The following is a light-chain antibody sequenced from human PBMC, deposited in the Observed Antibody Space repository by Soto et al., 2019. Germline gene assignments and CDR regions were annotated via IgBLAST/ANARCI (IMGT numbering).Light chain of an antibody. Sequence: QSALTQPASVSGSPGQSITISCTGTSSDVGGYNYVSWYQQHPGKAPKLMIYDVSNRPSGVSNRFSGSKSGNTASLTISGLQAEDEADYYCSSYTSSSTRVLVGGTKVTVL. CDR3: SSYTSSSTRV. V-gene: IGLV2-14*01. CDR2: DVS. CDR1: SSDVGGYNY. J-gene: IGLJ2*01.